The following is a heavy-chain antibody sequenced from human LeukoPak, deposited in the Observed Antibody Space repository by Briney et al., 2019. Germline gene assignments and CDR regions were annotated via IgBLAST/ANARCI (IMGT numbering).Heavy chain of an antibody. J-gene: IGHJ4*02. D-gene: IGHD3-22*01. CDR3: TRDRPQDYYDSSGYYYPPLFDY. V-gene: IGHV3-49*04. CDR2: IRSKAYGGTT. CDR1: GFTFGDYA. Sequence: GGSLRLSCTASGFTFGDYAMSWVRQAPGKGLEWVGFIRSKAYGGTTEYAASVKGRFTISRDDSKSIAYLQMNSLKTEDTAVYYCTRDRPQDYYDSSGYYYPPLFDYWAQGTLVTVSS.